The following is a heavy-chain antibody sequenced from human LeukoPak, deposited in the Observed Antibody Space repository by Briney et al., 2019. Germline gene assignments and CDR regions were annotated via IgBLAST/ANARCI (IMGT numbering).Heavy chain of an antibody. Sequence: GGSLRLSCAASGFTFSTYWMAWVRQAPGKGLEWVATIKPDRGDKYYVDSVKGRFTISRDNARNSLFLQMNSLRAEDTAVYYCARDRSTVAGIDFWGLGTLVTVSS. CDR1: GFTFSTYW. CDR3: ARDRSTVAGIDF. V-gene: IGHV3-7*01. J-gene: IGHJ4*02. CDR2: IKPDRGDK. D-gene: IGHD6-19*01.